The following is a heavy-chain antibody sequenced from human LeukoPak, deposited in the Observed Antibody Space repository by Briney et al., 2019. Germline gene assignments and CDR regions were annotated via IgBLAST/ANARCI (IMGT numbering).Heavy chain of an antibody. CDR1: GFTFGDYY. CDR2: TVGIGPDT. Sequence: PGGSLRLSCAASGFTFGDYYMSWIRQAPGKGLEWVAATVGIGPDTYHADSVKGRFTISRDNPKNILYLQMNSLRVEDTAVYYCTKASAARCIGVFCYPFDHWGQGTLVTVSS. J-gene: IGHJ4*02. D-gene: IGHD2-15*01. CDR3: TKASAARCIGVFCYPFDH. V-gene: IGHV3-23*01.